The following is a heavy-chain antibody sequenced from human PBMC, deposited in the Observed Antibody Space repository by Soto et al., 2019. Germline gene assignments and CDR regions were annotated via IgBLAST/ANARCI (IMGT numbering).Heavy chain of an antibody. V-gene: IGHV4-39*01. J-gene: IGHJ5*02. Sequence: QLQLQDSGPGLVKPSETLSLTCTVSGGSINTSDHYWGWVRQPPGKGLEWIVSIFHSGGPSHNPCIKSRENLSVDTPKNHLSLELSSVTAAATAMFYCARLSGYSWGSYVDPWDQGTLATVSS. CDR3: ARLSGYSWGSYVDP. CDR2: IFHSGGP. CDR1: GGSINTSDHY. D-gene: IGHD3-16*01.